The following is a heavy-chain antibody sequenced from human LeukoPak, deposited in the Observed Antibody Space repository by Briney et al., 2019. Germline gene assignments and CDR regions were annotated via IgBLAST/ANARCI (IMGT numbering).Heavy chain of an antibody. J-gene: IGHJ4*02. D-gene: IGHD6-6*01. CDR1: TFTFSNYG. V-gene: IGHV3-48*01. Sequence: GGSLRLSCAASTFTFSNYGMNWVRQTPGKGLEWVSYISSTSTTKSYADSVKGRFTISRDNAKNSLYLQMTSLRAEDTAVYYCARGGAARPDYWGQGTLVTVSS. CDR2: ISSTSTTK. CDR3: ARGGAARPDY.